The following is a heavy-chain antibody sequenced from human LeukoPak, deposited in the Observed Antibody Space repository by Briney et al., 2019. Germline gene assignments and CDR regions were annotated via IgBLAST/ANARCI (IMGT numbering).Heavy chain of an antibody. CDR1: GFTVSNNY. Sequence: GGSLRLSCAASGFTVSNNYMSWVRQAPGKGLEWVSVIYSGGGTYYADSVKGRFTISRDNSKNTLYLQMNSLRAEDTAVYYCARDLSRDYFDYWGQGTLVTVSS. CDR2: IYSGGGT. J-gene: IGHJ4*02. V-gene: IGHV3-66*01. CDR3: ARDLSRDYFDY.